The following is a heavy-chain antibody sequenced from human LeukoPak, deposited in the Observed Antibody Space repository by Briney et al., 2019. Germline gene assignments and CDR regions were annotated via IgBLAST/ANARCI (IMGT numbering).Heavy chain of an antibody. D-gene: IGHD1-1*01. Sequence: ASVKVSCKASGYTFTSYGISWVRHAPGQGLEWMGWISAYNGNTNYAQKLQGRVTMTTDTSTSTAYMELRSLRSDDTAVYYCARVVGTGTTGTAYYFDYWGQGTLVTVSS. J-gene: IGHJ4*02. CDR1: GYTFTSYG. V-gene: IGHV1-18*01. CDR3: ARVVGTGTTGTAYYFDY. CDR2: ISAYNGNT.